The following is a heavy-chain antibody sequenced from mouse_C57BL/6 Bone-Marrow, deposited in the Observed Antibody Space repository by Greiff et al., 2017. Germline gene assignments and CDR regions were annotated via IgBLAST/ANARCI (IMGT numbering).Heavy chain of an antibody. CDR3: ARGGYSNPWFAY. CDR1: GYTFTDHT. Sequence: QVQLQQSDAELVKPGASVKISCKVSGYTFTDHTIHWMKQRPEQGLAWIGYIYPRDGSTTYNEKFKGKATLTADKSSSTAYMQLNSLTSEDSAVYFCARGGYSNPWFAYWGQGTLVTVSA. V-gene: IGHV1-78*01. D-gene: IGHD2-5*01. CDR2: IYPRDGST. J-gene: IGHJ3*01.